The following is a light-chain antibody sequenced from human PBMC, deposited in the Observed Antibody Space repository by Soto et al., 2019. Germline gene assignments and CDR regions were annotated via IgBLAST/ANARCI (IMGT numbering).Light chain of an antibody. Sequence: EIVLTQSPGTLSLSPGEKATLSCRASQSVSSSYLAWYQQKPGQAPRLLIYSAPSRATGIPDRFSGSGSGTDFTLTISRLEPEDFAVYYCQQYGSSPPLTFGGGTKVDIK. CDR1: QSVSSSY. CDR3: QQYGSSPPLT. J-gene: IGKJ4*01. CDR2: SAP. V-gene: IGKV3-20*01.